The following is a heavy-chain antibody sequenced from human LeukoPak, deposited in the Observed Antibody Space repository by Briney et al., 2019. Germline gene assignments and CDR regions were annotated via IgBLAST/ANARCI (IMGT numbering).Heavy chain of an antibody. CDR1: GGSISSGGYY. J-gene: IGHJ4*02. CDR3: ARDREYSGYFDY. V-gene: IGHV4-31*03. Sequence: PSETLSLTCTVSGGSISSGGYYWSWIRQHPGKGLEWIGYIYYSGSTYYNPSLKSRVTISVDTSKNQFSLKLSSVTAADTAVYYCARDREYSGYFDYWGQGTLVTVSS. D-gene: IGHD6-6*01. CDR2: IYYSGST.